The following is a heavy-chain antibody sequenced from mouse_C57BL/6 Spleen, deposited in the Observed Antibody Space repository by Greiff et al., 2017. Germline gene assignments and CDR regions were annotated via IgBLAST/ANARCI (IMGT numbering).Heavy chain of an antibody. CDR2: ISSGGSYT. Sequence: EVHLVESGGDLVKPGGSLKLSCAASGFTFSSYGMSWVRQTPDKRLEWVATISSGGSYTYYPDSVKGRFTISRDHAKNTLYLQMSSLKSEDTAMYYCARHGGSSSPWYFDVWGTGTTVTVSS. V-gene: IGHV5-6*01. D-gene: IGHD1-1*01. CDR1: GFTFSSYG. J-gene: IGHJ1*03. CDR3: ARHGGSSSPWYFDV.